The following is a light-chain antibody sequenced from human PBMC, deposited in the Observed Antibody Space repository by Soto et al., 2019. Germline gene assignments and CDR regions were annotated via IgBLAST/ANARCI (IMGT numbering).Light chain of an antibody. CDR3: QSYDSSLSGTV. CDR1: SSNIGAGYD. V-gene: IGLV1-40*01. J-gene: IGLJ2*01. CDR2: GNS. Sequence: QSVLTQPHSVSGAPGQRVTISGTGSSSNIGAGYDVHWYQQLPGTAPKLLIYGNSNRPSGVPDRFSGSKSGTSASLAITGLQAEDEADYYCQSYDSSLSGTVFGGGTKLTVL.